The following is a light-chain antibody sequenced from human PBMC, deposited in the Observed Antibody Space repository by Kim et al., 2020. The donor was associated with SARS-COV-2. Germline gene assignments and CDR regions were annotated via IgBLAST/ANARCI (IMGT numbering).Light chain of an antibody. V-gene: IGKV1-8*01. CDR2: AAS. J-gene: IGKJ4*01. CDR1: QSISSY. CDR3: QQYYSYTLT. Sequence: ASAGDRVTIACRASQSISSYLAWYQRKPGKAPKRLIYAASTLRSGVPSRFSGSGSVTDFTLTITCLQSQDFSTYYCQQYYSYTLTFGGGTKVDIK.